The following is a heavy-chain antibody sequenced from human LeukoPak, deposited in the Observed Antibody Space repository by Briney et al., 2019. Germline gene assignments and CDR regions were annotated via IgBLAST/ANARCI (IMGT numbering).Heavy chain of an antibody. CDR1: GFTFSSYA. D-gene: IGHD1-26*01. Sequence: GGSLRLSCAASGFTFSSYAMHWVRQAPGKGLEYVSAISSNGGSTYYANSVKGRFTISRDNSKNTLYLQMGSLRAEDMAVYYCERDAEAQCALPDYWGQGTLVTVSS. CDR3: ERDAEAQCALPDY. V-gene: IGHV3-64*01. CDR2: ISSNGGST. J-gene: IGHJ4*02.